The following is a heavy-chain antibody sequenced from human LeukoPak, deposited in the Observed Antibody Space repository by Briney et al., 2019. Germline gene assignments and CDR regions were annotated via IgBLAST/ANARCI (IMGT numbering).Heavy chain of an antibody. Sequence: SVKVSCKASGGTFSSYAISWVRQAPGQGLEWMGRIIPIFGIANYAQKFQGRVTITADKSTSTAYMELSSLRSEDTAVYYCARIHERSGGSCYYEYCGQGALVTVSS. V-gene: IGHV1-69*04. CDR2: IIPIFGIA. J-gene: IGHJ4*02. CDR3: ARIHERSGGSCYYEY. D-gene: IGHD2-15*01. CDR1: GGTFSSYA.